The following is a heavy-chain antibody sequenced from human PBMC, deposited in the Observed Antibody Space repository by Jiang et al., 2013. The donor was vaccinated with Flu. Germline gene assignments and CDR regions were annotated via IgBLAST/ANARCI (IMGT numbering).Heavy chain of an antibody. CDR2: VDPEDGKP. V-gene: IGHV1-69-2*01. D-gene: IGHD5-12*01. J-gene: IGHJ6*03. CDR3: ATDQKVSDIEATGPYNYYYVAF. Sequence: MHWVQQVPGKGLEWMGLVDPEDGKPVYAERFQGRVILTADTSTDTAYMELSSLRSEDTAVYYCATDQKVSDIEATGPYNYYYVAFWGKGTTVIVSS.